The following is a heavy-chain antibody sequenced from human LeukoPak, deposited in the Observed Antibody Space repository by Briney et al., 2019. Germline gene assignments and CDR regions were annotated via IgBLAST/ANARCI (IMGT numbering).Heavy chain of an antibody. V-gene: IGHV4-39*01. CDR2: IYYSGST. Sequence: SETLSLTCTVSGGSISSSSYYWGWIRQPPGKGLEWIGSIYYSGSTYYNPSLKSRVTISVDTSKNQFSLKLSSVTAADTAVYYSAIGPIPVVFDIWGQGTMVTVSS. CDR3: AIGPIPVVFDI. D-gene: IGHD2-21*01. J-gene: IGHJ3*02. CDR1: GGSISSSSYY.